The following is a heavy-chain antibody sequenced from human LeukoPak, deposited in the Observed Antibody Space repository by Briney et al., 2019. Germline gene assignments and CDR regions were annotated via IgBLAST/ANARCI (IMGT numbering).Heavy chain of an antibody. CDR2: ISSSGSTI. CDR1: GFTFSDNY. D-gene: IGHD3-3*01. CDR3: ARYDFWSGYRTENWFDP. V-gene: IGHV3-11*01. Sequence: PGGSLRLSCAASGFTFSDNYMSWIRQAPGKGLEWVSYISSSGSTIYYADSVKGRFTISRDNAKNSLYLQMNSLRAEDTAVYYCARYDFWSGYRTENWFDPWGQGTLVTVSS. J-gene: IGHJ5*02.